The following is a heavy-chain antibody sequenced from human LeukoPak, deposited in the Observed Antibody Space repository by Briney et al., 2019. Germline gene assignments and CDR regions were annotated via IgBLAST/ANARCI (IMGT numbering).Heavy chain of an antibody. V-gene: IGHV1-69*13. D-gene: IGHD2-21*01. CDR3: ARVAFLYCGGDCNYYYMDV. Sequence: SVKVSCKASGGTFSSYAISWVRQAPGQGLEWMGGIIPIFGTANYAQKFQGRVTITADESTSTAYMELSSLRSEDTAVYYCARVAFLYCGGDCNYYYMDVWGKGTTVTVSS. J-gene: IGHJ6*03. CDR2: IIPIFGTA. CDR1: GGTFSSYA.